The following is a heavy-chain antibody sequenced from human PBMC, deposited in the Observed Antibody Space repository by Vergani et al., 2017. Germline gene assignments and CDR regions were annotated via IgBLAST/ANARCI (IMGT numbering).Heavy chain of an antibody. D-gene: IGHD3-22*01. J-gene: IGHJ1*01. V-gene: IGHV3-30*18. CDR2: ISYDGSNK. CDR1: GFTFSSYG. CDR3: AKEMIPHDSSAPVQH. Sequence: QVQLVESGGGVVQPGRSLRLSCAASGFTFSSYGMHWVRQAPGKGLEWVAVISYDGSNKYYADSVKGRFTISRDNSKNTLYLQMNSLRAEDTAVYYCAKEMIPHDSSAPVQHWGQGTLVTVSS.